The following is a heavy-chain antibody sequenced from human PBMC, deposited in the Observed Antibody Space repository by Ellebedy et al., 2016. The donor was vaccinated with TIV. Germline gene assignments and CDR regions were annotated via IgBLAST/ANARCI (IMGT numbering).Heavy chain of an antibody. CDR3: ATYNMGRLDH. CDR2: SYHSGIP. V-gene: IGHV4-59*08. Sequence: MPSETLSLTCAVSGGSINSSYWTWIRQSPGKALEWIGHSYHSGIPFYSPSLKSRVTISIDTAKNHFSLRLRSVTAADTAVYDCATYNMGRLDHWGQGTLVTVSS. D-gene: IGHD1-1*01. J-gene: IGHJ4*02. CDR1: GGSINSSY.